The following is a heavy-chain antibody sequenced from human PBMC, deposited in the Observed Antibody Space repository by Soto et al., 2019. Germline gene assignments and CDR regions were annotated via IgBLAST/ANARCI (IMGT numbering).Heavy chain of an antibody. CDR1: GYTFTSYD. J-gene: IGHJ4*02. D-gene: IGHD2-15*01. CDR3: ARERGCSGGSCYFFDY. V-gene: IGHV1-8*01. CDR2: MNPNSGNT. Sequence: EASVKVSCKASGYTFTSYDINWVRQATGQGLEWMGWMNPNSGNTAYAQKFQGRVTMTRNTSISTAYMELSSLRSEDTAVYYCARERGCSGGSCYFFDYWGQGTLVTVSS.